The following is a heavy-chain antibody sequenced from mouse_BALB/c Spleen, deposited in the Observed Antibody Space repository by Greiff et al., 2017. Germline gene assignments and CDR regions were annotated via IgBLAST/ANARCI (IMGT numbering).Heavy chain of an antibody. CDR3: ARRTYYGNAMDY. J-gene: IGHJ4*01. D-gene: IGHD2-10*01. Sequence: QVQLQQSGAELARPGASVKLSCKASGYTFTSYWMQWVKQRPGQGLEWIGAIYPGDGDTRYTQKFKGKATLTADKSSSTAYMQLSSLASEDSAVYYCARRTYYGNAMDYWGQGTSVTVSA. V-gene: IGHV1-87*01. CDR1: GYTFTSYW. CDR2: IYPGDGDT.